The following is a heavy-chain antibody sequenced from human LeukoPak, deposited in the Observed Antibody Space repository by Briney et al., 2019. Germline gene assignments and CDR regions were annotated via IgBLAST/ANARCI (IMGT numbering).Heavy chain of an antibody. Sequence: GGSLRLSCAASGFTFSNYAMTWVRQAPGKGLEWVSAISSSGGSTYYADSVKGRFTISRDNSKNTLYPQMNSLRAEDTAVYYCAKDYLYNCIDNWGQGTLVTVSS. V-gene: IGHV3-23*01. CDR2: ISSSGGST. CDR3: AKDYLYNCIDN. CDR1: GFTFSNYA. J-gene: IGHJ5*02.